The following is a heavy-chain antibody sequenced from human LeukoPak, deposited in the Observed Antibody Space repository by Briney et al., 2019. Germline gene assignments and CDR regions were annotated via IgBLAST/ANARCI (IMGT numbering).Heavy chain of an antibody. Sequence: PGGSLRLSCAASGFTLSNYAVSWVRQAPGKGLEWVSAISGSGGSTYYADSVKGRFTISRDNSKNTLYLQMNSLRAEDTAVYYCAKDLRGSSGYYRYFDYWGQGTLVTVSS. CDR3: AKDLRGSSGYYRYFDY. V-gene: IGHV3-23*01. D-gene: IGHD3-22*01. CDR2: ISGSGGST. J-gene: IGHJ4*02. CDR1: GFTLSNYA.